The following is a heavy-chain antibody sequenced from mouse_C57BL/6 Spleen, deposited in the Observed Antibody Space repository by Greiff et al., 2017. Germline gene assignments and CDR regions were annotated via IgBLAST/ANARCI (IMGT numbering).Heavy chain of an antibody. Sequence: EVKVEESGGGLVQPGGSLSLSCAASGFTFTDYYMSWVRQPPGKALEWLGFIRNKANGYTTEYSASVKGRFTISRDNSQSILYLQMNALRAEDSATYYCARYSNYVGAWFAYWGQGTLVTVSA. CDR3: ARYSNYVGAWFAY. CDR2: IRNKANGYTT. V-gene: IGHV7-3*01. J-gene: IGHJ3*01. D-gene: IGHD2-1*01. CDR1: GFTFTDYY.